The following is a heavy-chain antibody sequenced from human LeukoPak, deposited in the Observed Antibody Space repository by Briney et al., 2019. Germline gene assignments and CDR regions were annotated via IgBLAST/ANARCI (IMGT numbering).Heavy chain of an antibody. CDR1: TFIFSNYA. CDR2: ISKHGIDK. D-gene: IGHD5-24*01. Sequence: GGSLRLSCAGSTFIFSNYAMHWVRQAPGKGLDWVAMISKHGIDKTHAESVKGRFTISREDSKQTLSLQMNSLRPEDTAMYYCVRDHNRYFDYWGQGTLVTVSS. V-gene: IGHV3-30*04. CDR3: VRDHNRYFDY. J-gene: IGHJ4*02.